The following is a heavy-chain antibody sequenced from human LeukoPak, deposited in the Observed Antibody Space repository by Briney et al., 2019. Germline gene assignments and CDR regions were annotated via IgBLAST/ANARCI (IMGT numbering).Heavy chain of an antibody. J-gene: IGHJ5*02. Sequence: PSETLSLTCTVSGGSISSYYWSWIRQPAGKGLEWIGRIYTSGSTNYNPSLKSRVTMSVDTSKNQFSLKLSSVTAADTAVYYCARDQYYYDSSGYENLNWFDPWGQGTLVTVSS. V-gene: IGHV4-4*07. CDR1: GGSISSYY. CDR3: ARDQYYYDSSGYENLNWFDP. CDR2: IYTSGST. D-gene: IGHD3-22*01.